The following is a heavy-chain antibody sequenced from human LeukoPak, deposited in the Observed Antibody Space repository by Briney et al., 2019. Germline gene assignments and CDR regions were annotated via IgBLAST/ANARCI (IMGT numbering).Heavy chain of an antibody. D-gene: IGHD3-22*01. CDR1: GGSFSGYY. Sequence: PSETLSLTCAVYGGSFSGYYWSWIRQPPGKGLEWIGEINHSGSTNYNPSLKSRVTISVDTSKNQFSLKLSSVTAADTAVYYCARRRITMIVVATPFDYWGQGTLVTVSS. CDR3: ARRRITMIVVATPFDY. J-gene: IGHJ4*02. V-gene: IGHV4-34*01. CDR2: INHSGST.